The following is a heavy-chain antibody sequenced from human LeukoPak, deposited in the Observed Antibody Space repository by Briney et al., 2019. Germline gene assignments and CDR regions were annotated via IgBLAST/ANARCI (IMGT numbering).Heavy chain of an antibody. D-gene: IGHD3-22*01. V-gene: IGHV3-23*01. J-gene: IGHJ4*02. CDR3: ARDYYRYFDY. Sequence: GGSLRLSCAASGLTFSTYAMSWVRQAPGKGLEWVSGISGSGGSTYYADSVKGRFTISRDNSKNTLYLQMNSLRAEDTAVYYCARDYYRYFDYWGQGTLVTVSS. CDR1: GLTFSTYA. CDR2: ISGSGGST.